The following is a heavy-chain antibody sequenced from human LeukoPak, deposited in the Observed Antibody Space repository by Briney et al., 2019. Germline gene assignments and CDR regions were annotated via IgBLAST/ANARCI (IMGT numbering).Heavy chain of an antibody. Sequence: PSETLSLTCTVSGGSISSWYWSWIRQPPGKGLEWIGYIYDSGNTNYNPSLKSRVTISIDTSKNQFSLKLTSVTAADTATYYCARETSLMGYASGLGFNYWGQGILVTVPS. CDR1: GGSISSWY. CDR2: IYDSGNT. D-gene: IGHD6-19*01. J-gene: IGHJ4*02. CDR3: ARETSLMGYASGLGFNY. V-gene: IGHV4-59*01.